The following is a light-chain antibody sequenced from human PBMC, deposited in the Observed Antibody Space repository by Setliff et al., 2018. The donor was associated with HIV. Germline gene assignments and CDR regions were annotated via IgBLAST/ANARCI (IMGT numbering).Light chain of an antibody. CDR2: EGN. CDR1: SSDVGSYNL. Sequence: QSALTQPASVSGSPGQSITISCTGTSSDVGSYNLVSWYQQHPGKAPKLLIYEGNKRPSGVSNRFYGSKYGNTASLIISGLQAEDEADYFCCSYAGSSPYVFGTGTKVTVL. CDR3: CSYAGSSPYV. V-gene: IGLV2-23*01. J-gene: IGLJ1*01.